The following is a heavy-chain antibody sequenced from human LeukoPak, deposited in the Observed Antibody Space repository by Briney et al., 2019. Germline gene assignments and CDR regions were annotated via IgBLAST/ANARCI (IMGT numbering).Heavy chain of an antibody. CDR3: ARGRTFDN. V-gene: IGHV4-59*01. CDR2: IYDRGST. Sequence: PSGTLSLTCTVSGGSISSYYWSWIRQPPGKGLEWIGNIYDRGSTKYNPSLKSRATISVDTSKNQFSLRLSSVTAADTAVYYCARGRTFDNWGQGTLVTVSS. J-gene: IGHJ4*02. CDR1: GGSISSYY.